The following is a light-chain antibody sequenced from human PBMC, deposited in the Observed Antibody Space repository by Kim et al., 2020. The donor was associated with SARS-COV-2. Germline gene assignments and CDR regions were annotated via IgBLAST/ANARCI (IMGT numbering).Light chain of an antibody. CDR2: TNN. V-gene: IGLV1-44*01. CDR3: AAWEDSPDGYVV. Sequence: QRVTISCSGSTSNIETNTVNWYQQLPGTAPKLLIHTNNQRPSGVPDRFSGSRFGTSASLTISALQSEDEADYFCAAWEDSPDGYVVFGGGTQLTVL. CDR1: TSNIETNT. J-gene: IGLJ2*01.